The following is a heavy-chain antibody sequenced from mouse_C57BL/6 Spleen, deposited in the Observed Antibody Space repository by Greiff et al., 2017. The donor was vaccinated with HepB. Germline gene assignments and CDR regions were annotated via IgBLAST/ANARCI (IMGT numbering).Heavy chain of an antibody. J-gene: IGHJ2*01. CDR1: GYTFTDYE. V-gene: IGHV1-15*01. Sequence: QVQLKQSGAELVRPGASVTLSCKASGYTFTDYEMHWVKQTPVHGLEWIGAIDPETGGTAYNQKFKGKAILTADKSSSTAYMELRSLTSEDSAVYYCTRFTTVGSGYWGQGTTLTVSS. CDR3: TRFTTVGSGY. CDR2: IDPETGGT. D-gene: IGHD1-1*01.